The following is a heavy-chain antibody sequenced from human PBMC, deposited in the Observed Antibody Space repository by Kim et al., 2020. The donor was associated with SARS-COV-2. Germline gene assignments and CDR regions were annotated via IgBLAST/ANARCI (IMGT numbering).Heavy chain of an antibody. J-gene: IGHJ4*02. V-gene: IGHV3-21*01. D-gene: IGHD1-26*01. CDR3: AREYSGWEIVGANYGY. Sequence: VKGRFTISRDNAKNSLYLQMNSLRDEDTAVYYCAREYSGWEIVGANYGYWGQGTLVTVSS.